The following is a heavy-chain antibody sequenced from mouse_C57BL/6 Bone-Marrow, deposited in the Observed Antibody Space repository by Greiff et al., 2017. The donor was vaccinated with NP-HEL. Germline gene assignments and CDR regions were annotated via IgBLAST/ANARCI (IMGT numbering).Heavy chain of an antibody. CDR2: IWSDGST. D-gene: IGHD2-1*01. Sequence: VKLVESGPGLVAPSQSLSISCTVSGFSLTSYGVHWVRQPPGKGLEWLVVIWSDGSTTYNSALKSRLSISKDNSKSQVYLKMNSLQTDDTAMYYCARHEDYGNGFAYWGQGTLVTVSA. CDR1: GFSLTSYG. J-gene: IGHJ3*01. V-gene: IGHV2-6-1*01. CDR3: ARHEDYGNGFAY.